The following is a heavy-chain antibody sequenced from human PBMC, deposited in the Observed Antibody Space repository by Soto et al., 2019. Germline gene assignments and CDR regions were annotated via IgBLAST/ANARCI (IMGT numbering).Heavy chain of an antibody. CDR2: IWSDGSNK. V-gene: IGHV3-33*01. D-gene: IGHD2-15*01. Sequence: PEGSLRLSCAASGFTFSSYGMHWVRQAPGKGLEWVAVIWSDGSNKYYADSVRGRFTISRDNSKDTLYLQMNSLRAEDTAVYYCAREYCSSGCYFFGDWGQGTVVTVSS. CDR3: AREYCSSGCYFFGD. J-gene: IGHJ4*02. CDR1: GFTFSSYG.